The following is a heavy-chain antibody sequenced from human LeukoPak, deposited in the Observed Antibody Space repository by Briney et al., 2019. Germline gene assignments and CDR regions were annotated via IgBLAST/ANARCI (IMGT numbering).Heavy chain of an antibody. CDR1: GFTFSSYS. CDR3: ARARGTVTNYYYYYMGV. J-gene: IGHJ6*03. CDR2: ISSSSSYI. D-gene: IGHD4-11*01. V-gene: IGHV3-21*01. Sequence: PGGSLRLSCAASGFTFSSYSMNWVRQAPGKGLEWVSSISSSSSYIYYADSVKGRFTISRDNAKNSLYLQMNSLRAEDTAVYYCARARGTVTNYYYYYMGVWGKGTTVTVSS.